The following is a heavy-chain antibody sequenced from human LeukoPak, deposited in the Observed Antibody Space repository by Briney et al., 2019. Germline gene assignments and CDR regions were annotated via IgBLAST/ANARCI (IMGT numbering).Heavy chain of an antibody. J-gene: IGHJ5*02. Sequence: GGSLRLSCAASGFTFSSYWMSWVRQAPGKGLEWVANIKQDGSEKYYVDSVKGRFTISRDNAKNSLYLQMNSLRAEDTAVYYCARAGTAARLGMAYDSWGQGTLVTVSS. V-gene: IGHV3-7*01. CDR3: ARAGTAARLGMAYDS. CDR1: GFTFSSYW. CDR2: IKQDGSEK. D-gene: IGHD6-6*01.